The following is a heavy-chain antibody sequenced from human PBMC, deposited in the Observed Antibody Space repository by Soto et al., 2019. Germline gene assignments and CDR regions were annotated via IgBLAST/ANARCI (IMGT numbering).Heavy chain of an antibody. V-gene: IGHV1-8*01. CDR1: VYTFTSYD. D-gene: IGHD5-18*01. CDR3: ARGRIQLCLSY. CDR2: MNPNSGNT. Sequence: GASVPVSFMGSVYTFTSYDINWVRQATGQGLEWMGWMNPNSGNTGYAQKFQGRVTMTRNTSISTAYMELSSLRSEDTAVYYCARGRIQLCLSYWGQGTLVTVSS. J-gene: IGHJ4*02.